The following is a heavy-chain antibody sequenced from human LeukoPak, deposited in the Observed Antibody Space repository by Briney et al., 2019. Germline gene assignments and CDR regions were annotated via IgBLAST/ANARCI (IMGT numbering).Heavy chain of an antibody. D-gene: IGHD1-1*01. CDR2: ISTYNGKT. CDR1: GYTFTSYG. Sequence: ALVKVSCKASGYTFTSYGISWVRQAPGQGLEWMGWISTYNGKTNYAHKLQGRVTMTTDTSTSTAYMELRSLRSDDTAVYYCARERAGTTVDYWGQGTLVTVSS. CDR3: ARERAGTTVDY. J-gene: IGHJ4*02. V-gene: IGHV1-18*01.